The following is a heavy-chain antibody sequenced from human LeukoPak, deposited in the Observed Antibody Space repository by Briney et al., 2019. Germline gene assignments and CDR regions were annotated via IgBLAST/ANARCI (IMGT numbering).Heavy chain of an antibody. Sequence: SEILSLTCTVSGYSIRSGFYWGWIRQPPGKWLEWIGNIYHSGITYYTPSLKSRVTISVDTSKNQFYLKLSSVTAADTAVYYCARAVGSFDWLPLFDYWGQGTLVTVSS. CDR3: ARAVGSFDWLPLFDY. V-gene: IGHV4-38-2*02. J-gene: IGHJ4*02. CDR1: GYSIRSGFY. D-gene: IGHD3-9*01. CDR2: IYHSGIT.